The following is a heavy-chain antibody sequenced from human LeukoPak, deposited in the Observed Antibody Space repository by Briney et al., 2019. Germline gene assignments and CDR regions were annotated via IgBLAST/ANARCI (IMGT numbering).Heavy chain of an antibody. CDR1: GFTFSTSG. CDR2: IQYDDSEK. V-gene: IGHV3-33*05. J-gene: IGHJ4*02. Sequence: PGRSLRLSCAASGFTFSTSGMHWVRQAPGKGLEWVAFIQYDDSEKYYADSVKGRCTISRDNSKNTVYLQMNSLRAEDTAVYYCAREGGPTELGEFDYWGQGTLVTVSS. CDR3: AREGGPTELGEFDY. D-gene: IGHD1-26*01.